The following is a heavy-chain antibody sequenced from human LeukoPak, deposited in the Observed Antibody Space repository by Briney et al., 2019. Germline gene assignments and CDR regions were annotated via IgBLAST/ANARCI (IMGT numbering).Heavy chain of an antibody. Sequence: SETLSLTCTVSGGSISSYYWSWLRQPPGKGLEWIGYIYYSGSTNYNPSLKSRVTISVDTSKNQFSLKLSSVTAADTAVYYCAREEEWELGSRRFDPWGQGTLVTVSS. CDR1: GGSISSYY. CDR3: AREEEWELGSRRFDP. CDR2: IYYSGST. D-gene: IGHD1-26*01. J-gene: IGHJ5*02. V-gene: IGHV4-59*01.